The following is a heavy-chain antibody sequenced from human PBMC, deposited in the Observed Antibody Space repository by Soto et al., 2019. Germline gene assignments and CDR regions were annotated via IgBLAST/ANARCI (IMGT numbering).Heavy chain of an antibody. V-gene: IGHV3-48*03. CDR1: GFTFSSYE. Sequence: EVQLVESGGGLVQPGGSLRLSCAASGFTFSSYEMNWVRQAPGKGLEWVSYISRSGSTIYYADSVKGRFTISRDNAKNSLSRKLKRLRGENTAVYFCARFGWGVFDGGSTHDFASWGKGTLVTVPS. CDR2: ISRSGSTI. D-gene: IGHD3-10*01. CDR3: ARFGWGVFDGGSTHDFAS. J-gene: IGHJ4*02.